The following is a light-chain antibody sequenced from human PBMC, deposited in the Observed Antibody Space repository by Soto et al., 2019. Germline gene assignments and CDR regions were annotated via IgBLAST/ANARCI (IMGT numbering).Light chain of an antibody. Sequence: QSVLTQPPSASGSPGQSVTISCTGTSSDVGGYNYVSWYQQHPGKAPKLMLYEVTKRPSGVPDRFSGSKSGNTASLTVSGLQAEDEADYYCSSYGGSNNLLFGGGTKVTVL. CDR2: EVT. CDR1: SSDVGGYNY. CDR3: SSYGGSNNLL. J-gene: IGLJ2*01. V-gene: IGLV2-8*01.